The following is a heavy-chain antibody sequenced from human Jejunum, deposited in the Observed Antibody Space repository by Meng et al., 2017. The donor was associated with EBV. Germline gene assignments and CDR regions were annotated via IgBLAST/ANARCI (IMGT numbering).Heavy chain of an antibody. J-gene: IGHJ5*02. CDR2: IDHSGTT. Sequence: QVQLQESGPALVKPSQSLSLTCTFSGGSISSSNWWSWVRQPPGKGLEWIGEIDHSGTTNYNPSLKSRVTISVDNSKNQFSLKLTSVTAADTAVYYCGSNGVIGPRDGVDPWGQGTLGNVSS. CDR3: GSNGVIGPRDGVDP. D-gene: IGHD2-21*01. V-gene: IGHV4-4*02. CDR1: GGSISSSNW.